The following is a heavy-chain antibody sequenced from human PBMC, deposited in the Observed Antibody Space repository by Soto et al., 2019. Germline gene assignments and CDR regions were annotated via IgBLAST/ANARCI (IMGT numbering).Heavy chain of an antibody. V-gene: IGHV3-23*01. Sequence: PVGSLRLSCAASGFTFSSYAMSWVRQAPGKGLEWVSAISGSGGSTYYADSVKGRFTISRDNSKNTLYLQMNSLRAGDTAVYYCAGRYYYGSGTSYYYYGMDVWGQGTTVTVSS. CDR1: GFTFSSYA. J-gene: IGHJ6*02. CDR2: ISGSGGST. D-gene: IGHD3-10*01. CDR3: AGRYYYGSGTSYYYYGMDV.